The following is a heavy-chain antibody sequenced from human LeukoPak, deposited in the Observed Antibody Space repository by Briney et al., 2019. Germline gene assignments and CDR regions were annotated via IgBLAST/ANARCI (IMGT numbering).Heavy chain of an antibody. CDR1: GFTFSDYY. CDR3: AKDLH. CDR2: ISGGGGSA. V-gene: IGHV3-23*01. J-gene: IGHJ4*02. Sequence: PGGSLRLSCAASGFTFSDYYMSWVRQAPGRGLEWVSGISGGGGSAFYADSVKGRFTISRDNSKNTLYLQMNSLRAEDTAVYYCAKDLHWGQGTLVTVSS.